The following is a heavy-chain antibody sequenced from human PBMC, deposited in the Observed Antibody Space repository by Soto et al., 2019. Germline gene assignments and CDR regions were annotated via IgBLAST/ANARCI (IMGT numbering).Heavy chain of an antibody. V-gene: IGHV1-69*06. Sequence: QVQLVQSGAEVKKPGSSVKFSCKASGGTFSSYAISWLRQAPGHGLEWIGGIIPIFGTANYAQKFQGRVTITADKSTSTDYRELSSLRSEYPAVYYCARDLVVAKLGNWGQGTLVTVSS. J-gene: IGHJ4*02. D-gene: IGHD2-15*01. CDR2: IIPIFGTA. CDR3: ARDLVVAKLGN. CDR1: GGTFSSYA.